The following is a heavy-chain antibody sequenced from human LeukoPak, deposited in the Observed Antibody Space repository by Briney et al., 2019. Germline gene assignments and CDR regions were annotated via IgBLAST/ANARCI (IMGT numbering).Heavy chain of an antibody. CDR2: ISSSGSTI. CDR1: GFTFSDYY. D-gene: IGHD3-22*01. CDR3: ARAEYYYDSSGYYGDAFDI. Sequence: PGGSLRLSCAASGFTFSDYYMSWIRQAPGKGLEWVSYISSSGSTIYYADSVKGRFTISRDNAKNSLYLQMNSLRAEDTAVYYCARAEYYYDSSGYYGDAFDIWGQGTMVTVSS. V-gene: IGHV3-11*04. J-gene: IGHJ3*02.